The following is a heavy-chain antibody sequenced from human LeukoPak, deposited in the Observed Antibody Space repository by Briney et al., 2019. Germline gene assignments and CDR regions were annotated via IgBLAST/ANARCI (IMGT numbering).Heavy chain of an antibody. Sequence: GGSLRLSCAASGFTFSSYEMNWVRQAPGKGLEWVSYISSSGSTIYYADSVKGRFTISRDNAKNSLYLQMNSLRAEDTAVYYCARDHSYGYSWFDYWGQGTLVTVSS. CDR2: ISSSGSTI. CDR1: GFTFSSYE. J-gene: IGHJ4*02. V-gene: IGHV3-48*03. D-gene: IGHD5-18*01. CDR3: ARDHSYGYSWFDY.